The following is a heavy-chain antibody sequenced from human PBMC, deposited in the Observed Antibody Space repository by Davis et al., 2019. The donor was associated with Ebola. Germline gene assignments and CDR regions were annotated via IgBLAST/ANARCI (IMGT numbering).Heavy chain of an antibody. Sequence: GESLKISCAGSDFTFSDYAMTWVRQAPGKGLEWLSHIGSRSNDISYADSVKGRFTISRDNAKNTLYLQMNSLRAEDTAVYYCTRGGTTLDPWGQGTLVTVSS. D-gene: IGHD4-17*01. J-gene: IGHJ5*02. V-gene: IGHV3-21*01. CDR2: IGSRSNDI. CDR3: TRGGTTLDP. CDR1: DFTFSDYA.